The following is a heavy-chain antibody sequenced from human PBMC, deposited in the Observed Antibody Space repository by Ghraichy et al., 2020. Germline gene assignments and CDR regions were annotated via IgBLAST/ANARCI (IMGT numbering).Heavy chain of an antibody. V-gene: IGHV4-31*03. Sequence: SETLSLTCTVSGGSISSGGYYWSWIRQHPWKGLEWIGYIYYSGSTYYNPSLKSRVTISVDTSKNQFSLKLSSVTAADTAVYYCARVGYSYGVLDYWGQGTLVTVSS. CDR2: IYYSGST. J-gene: IGHJ4*02. CDR1: GGSISSGGYY. CDR3: ARVGYSYGVLDY. D-gene: IGHD5-18*01.